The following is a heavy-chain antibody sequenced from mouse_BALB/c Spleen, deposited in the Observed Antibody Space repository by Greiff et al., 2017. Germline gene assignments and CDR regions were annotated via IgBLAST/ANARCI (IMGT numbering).Heavy chain of an antibody. V-gene: IGHV1-18*01. J-gene: IGHJ4*01. CDR3: ARRGRTSYYAMDY. CDR2: INPNNGGT. CDR1: GYTFTEYT. D-gene: IGHD3-3*01. Sequence: VQLQQSGPELVKPGASVKISCTTSGYTFTEYTMHWVKQRHGKSLEWIGGINPNNGGTSYNQKFKGKATLTVDKSSSTAYMELRSLTSEDSAVYYCARRGRTSYYAMDYWGQGTSVTVSS.